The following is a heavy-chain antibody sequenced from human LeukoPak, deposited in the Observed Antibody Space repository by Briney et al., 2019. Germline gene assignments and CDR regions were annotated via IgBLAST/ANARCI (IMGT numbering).Heavy chain of an antibody. V-gene: IGHV3-48*04. Sequence: GGSLRLSCAASGFTFSSYAMHWIRQAPGKGLEWVSYISSSGSTIYYADSVKGRFTISRDNAKNSLYLQMNSLRAEDTAVYYCARGRGVRTPYGMDVWGQGTTVTVPS. CDR2: ISSSGSTI. D-gene: IGHD3-10*01. CDR3: ARGRGVRTPYGMDV. CDR1: GFTFSSYA. J-gene: IGHJ6*02.